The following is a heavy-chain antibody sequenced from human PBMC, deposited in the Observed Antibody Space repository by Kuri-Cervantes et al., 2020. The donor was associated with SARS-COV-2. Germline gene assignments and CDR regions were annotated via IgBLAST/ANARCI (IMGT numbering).Heavy chain of an antibody. V-gene: IGHV2-5*01. CDR1: GFSLSTSGVG. CDR3: ASIAARRVSYYYYGMDV. D-gene: IGHD6-6*01. Sequence: SGPTLVKPTQTLTLTCTFSGFSLSTSGVGVGWIRQPPGKALEWLALIYWNDDKRYSPSLKSRLTITKDTSKNQVVLTMTNMDPVDTATYYCASIAARRVSYYYYGMDVLGQGTTVTVSS. CDR2: IYWNDDK. J-gene: IGHJ6*02.